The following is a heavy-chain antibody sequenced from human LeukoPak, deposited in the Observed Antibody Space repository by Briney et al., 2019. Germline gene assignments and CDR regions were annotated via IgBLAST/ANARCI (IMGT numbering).Heavy chain of an antibody. V-gene: IGHV4-59*01. CDR3: ARGKYDTSPDY. Sequence: SETLSLTCTVSGGSIFSYYWAWIRQPPGKGLEWVGYIYNAGSTNYHPSLNSRVTISVDTSKNRVSLKLTSVTAADTAVYYCARGKYDTSPDYWGQGTLVTVSS. CDR2: IYNAGST. CDR1: GGSIFSYY. D-gene: IGHD2/OR15-2a*01. J-gene: IGHJ4*02.